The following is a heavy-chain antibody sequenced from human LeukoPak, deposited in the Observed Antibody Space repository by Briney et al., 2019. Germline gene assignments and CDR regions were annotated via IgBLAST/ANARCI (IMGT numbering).Heavy chain of an antibody. V-gene: IGHV3-30*04. CDR1: GFTFSSYA. CDR2: ISYDGSNK. D-gene: IGHD6-19*01. J-gene: IGHJ4*02. Sequence: PGGSLRLSCAASGFTFSSYAMHWVRQAPGKGLEWVAVISYDGSNKYYADSVKGRFTISRGNSKNTLYLQMNSLRAEDTAVYYCAAGYSSGWPFDYWGQGTLVTVSS. CDR3: AAGYSSGWPFDY.